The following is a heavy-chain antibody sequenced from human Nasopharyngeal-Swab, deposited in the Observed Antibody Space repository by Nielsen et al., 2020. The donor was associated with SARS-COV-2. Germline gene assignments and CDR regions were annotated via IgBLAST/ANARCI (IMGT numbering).Heavy chain of an antibody. CDR2: IWYDGSNK. J-gene: IGHJ4*02. CDR1: GFTFSSYG. D-gene: IGHD2-8*02. CDR3: ARDTGFPGDGFDY. V-gene: IGHV3-33*01. Sequence: GESLKISCAASGFTFSSYGMHWVRQAPGKGLEWVAVIWYDGSNKYYADSVKGRFTISRDNSKNTLYLQMNSLRAEDTAVYYCARDTGFPGDGFDYWGQGTLVTVSS.